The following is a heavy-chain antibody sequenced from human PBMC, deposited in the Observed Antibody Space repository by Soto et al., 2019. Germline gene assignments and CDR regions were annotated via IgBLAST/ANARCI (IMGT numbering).Heavy chain of an antibody. D-gene: IGHD2-2*01. CDR3: ARASLGYCSSTSCRSNWFDP. V-gene: IGHV4-31*03. CDR1: GGSIRSGGYY. J-gene: IGHJ5*02. Sequence: QVQLQESGPGLVKPSQTLSLTCTVSGGSIRSGGYYWTWIRQHPGKGLEWIGYIDYTGSTYYNPSRKRRVTISVDTSKTQFSPKLSSVTAADTAVYYCARASLGYCSSTSCRSNWFDPWGQGTLVTVSS. CDR2: IDYTGST.